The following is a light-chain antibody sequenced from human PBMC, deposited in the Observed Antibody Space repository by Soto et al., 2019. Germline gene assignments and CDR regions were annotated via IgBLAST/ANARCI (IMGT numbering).Light chain of an antibody. CDR3: QQTSSTPQT. CDR1: QSISSY. J-gene: IGKJ2*01. Sequence: DIQMTQSPSSLSASVGDRVTITCRASQSISSYLNWYQQKPGKAPKLLIYAASSLQSGVPSRFSGSGSGTEYTLTISSLQPEDFATYCCQQTSSTPQTFGHGTKLEIK. CDR2: AAS. V-gene: IGKV1-39*01.